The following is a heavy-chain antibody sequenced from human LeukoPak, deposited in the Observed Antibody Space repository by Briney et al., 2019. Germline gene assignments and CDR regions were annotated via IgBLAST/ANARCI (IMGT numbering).Heavy chain of an antibody. Sequence: ASVKVSCKASGHTFTSYYMHWVRQAPGQGLEWMGIINPSGGSTSYAQKFQGRVTMTRDMSTSTVYMELSSLRSENTAVYYCARDIAYYYDSSGYKGPGWFDPWGQGTLVTVSS. D-gene: IGHD3-22*01. CDR2: INPSGGST. CDR3: ARDIAYYYDSSGYKGPGWFDP. J-gene: IGHJ5*02. CDR1: GHTFTSYY. V-gene: IGHV1-46*01.